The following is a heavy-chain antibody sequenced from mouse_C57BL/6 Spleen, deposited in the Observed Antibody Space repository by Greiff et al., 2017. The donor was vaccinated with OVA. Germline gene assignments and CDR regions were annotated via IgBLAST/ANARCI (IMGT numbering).Heavy chain of an antibody. CDR3: ARTMITTGPYAMDY. D-gene: IGHD2-4*01. Sequence: QVQLQQSGPGLVQPSQSLSITCTVSGLSLTSYGVHWVRQSPGKGLEWLGVIWSGGSTDYNAAFISRLSISKDNSKSQVFFKMNILQADDTAIYYCARTMITTGPYAMDYWGQGTSVTVSS. V-gene: IGHV2-2*01. J-gene: IGHJ4*01. CDR1: GLSLTSYG. CDR2: IWSGGST.